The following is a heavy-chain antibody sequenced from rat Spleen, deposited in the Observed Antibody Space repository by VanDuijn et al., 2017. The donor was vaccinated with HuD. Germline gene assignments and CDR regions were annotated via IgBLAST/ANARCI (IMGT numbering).Heavy chain of an antibody. CDR1: GFTFSNYD. D-gene: IGHD2-1*01. V-gene: IGHV5-29*01. Sequence: EVQLVESGGGLVQPGRSMKLSCAASGFTFSNYDMVWVRQAPAQGLKWVATISYDGSTPYYRDSVKGRFTISRDNAKNTLYLQMDSLRSEDTATYYCVTWGLDYWGQGVMVTVSS. CDR2: ISYDGSTP. CDR3: VTWGLDY. J-gene: IGHJ2*01.